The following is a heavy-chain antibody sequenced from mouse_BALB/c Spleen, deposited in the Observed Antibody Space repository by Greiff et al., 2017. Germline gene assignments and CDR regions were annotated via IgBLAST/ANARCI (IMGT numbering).Heavy chain of an antibody. CDR1: GFTFSDYY. V-gene: IGHV5-4*02. Sequence: EVKLMESGGGLVKPGGSLKLSCAASGFTFSDYYMYWVRQTPEKRLEWVATISDGGSYTYYPDSVKGRFTISRDNAKNNLYLQMSSLKSEDTAMYYCARDRGSTMITGFAYWGQGTLVTVSA. J-gene: IGHJ3*01. CDR2: ISDGGSYT. CDR3: ARDRGSTMITGFAY. D-gene: IGHD2-4*01.